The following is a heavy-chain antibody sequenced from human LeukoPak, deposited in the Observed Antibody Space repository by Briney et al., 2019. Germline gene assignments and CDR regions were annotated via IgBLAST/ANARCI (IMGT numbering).Heavy chain of an antibody. J-gene: IGHJ4*02. V-gene: IGHV3-23*01. CDR1: GFNFSTYD. CDR3: AKKPATIKFPFDI. D-gene: IGHD5-24*01. Sequence: PGGSLRLSCVGSGFNFSTYDMGWVRQTPGKGLEWVSAISTTGGYTEDADSVKGRFTISSDNSQNTLFLQMHILIAEDTAVYYCAKKPATIKFPFDIWGQGTLVTVSP. CDR2: ISTTGGYT.